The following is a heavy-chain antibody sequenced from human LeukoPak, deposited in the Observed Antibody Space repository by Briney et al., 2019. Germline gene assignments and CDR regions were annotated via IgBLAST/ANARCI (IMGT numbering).Heavy chain of an antibody. CDR3: GKDRPYDYGDSTASFDS. V-gene: IGHV3-23*01. Sequence: GGSLRLSCAASGFTFNRYAMSWVRQAPGKGLEWVSTISGSGDTTYYADSMKGRFTISRDNSKNTLFLQMSSLRAEDTAIYYCGKDRPYDYGDSTASFDSWGQGTLVTVSP. CDR2: ISGSGDTT. J-gene: IGHJ4*02. CDR1: GFTFNRYA. D-gene: IGHD4-17*01.